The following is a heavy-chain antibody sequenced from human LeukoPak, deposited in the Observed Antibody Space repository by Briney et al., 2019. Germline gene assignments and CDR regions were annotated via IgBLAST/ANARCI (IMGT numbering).Heavy chain of an antibody. Sequence: PGRSLRLSCAASGFTFSSYAMHWVRQAPGKGLEWVAVISYDGSNKYYADSVKGRFTISRDNSKNTLYLQMNSLRAEDTAVYYCAKIPRGGYMDVWGKGTTVIVSS. CDR3: AKIPRGGYMDV. CDR2: ISYDGSNK. D-gene: IGHD2-15*01. J-gene: IGHJ6*03. V-gene: IGHV3-30-3*01. CDR1: GFTFSSYA.